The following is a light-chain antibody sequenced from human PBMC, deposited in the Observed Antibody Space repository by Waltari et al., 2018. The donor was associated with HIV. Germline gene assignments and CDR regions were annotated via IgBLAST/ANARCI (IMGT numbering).Light chain of an antibody. CDR1: SGSVSTSYS. J-gene: IGLJ3*02. Sequence: QTVVTQEPSFSVSPGGTVTLTCDLSSGSVSTSYSPSWYQQTPGQAPRSLIYSTNPRSSGVPDRFAGSILGNKAALTITGAQADDESDYYCVLYMGSGIWAFSGGTKLTVL. CDR3: VLYMGSGIWA. CDR2: STN. V-gene: IGLV8-61*01.